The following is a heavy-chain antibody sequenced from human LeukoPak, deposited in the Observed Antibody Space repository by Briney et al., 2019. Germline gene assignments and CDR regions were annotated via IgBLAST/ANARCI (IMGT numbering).Heavy chain of an antibody. Sequence: SETLSPTCAVYGGSFSGYYWSWIRQPPGKGLEWIGEINHSGSTNYNPSLKSRVTISVDTSKNQFSLKLSSVTAADTAVYYCARAEKPGRAIDYWGQGTLVTVSS. CDR3: ARAEKPGRAIDY. J-gene: IGHJ4*02. V-gene: IGHV4-34*01. CDR2: INHSGST. CDR1: GGSFSGYY. D-gene: IGHD3-10*01.